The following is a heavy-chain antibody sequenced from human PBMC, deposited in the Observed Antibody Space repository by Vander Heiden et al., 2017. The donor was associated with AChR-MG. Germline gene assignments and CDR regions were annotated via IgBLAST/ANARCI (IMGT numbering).Heavy chain of an antibody. CDR3: TTGVGRESRLDV. Sequence: EVQLVESGGGLVKPGGSLSLSCAVSGLTFKHAWMSWVRQAPGKGLEWVARIKSRTDGETREYPTPVSGRFTISRDDLRNTLYLQMNILETEDSAVYYCTTGVGRESRLDVWGKGTTVTVSS. CDR2: IKSRTDGETR. J-gene: IGHJ6*04. V-gene: IGHV3-15*01. D-gene: IGHD1-26*01. CDR1: GLTFKHAW.